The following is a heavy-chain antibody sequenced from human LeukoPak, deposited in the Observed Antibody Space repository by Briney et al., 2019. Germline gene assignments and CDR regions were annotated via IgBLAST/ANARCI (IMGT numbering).Heavy chain of an antibody. CDR1: GFTFDDYG. CDR2: INWNGGRR. J-gene: IGHJ4*02. D-gene: IGHD3-10*01. Sequence: GGSLRLSCAASGFTFDDYGMSWVRQVPGKGLEWVSSINWNGGRRDYADSVKGRFTISRDNAKNSLYLQMNSLKAEDTAMYYCAREDGGSERDYTVFDYWGQGTLVTVSS. CDR3: AREDGGSERDYTVFDY. V-gene: IGHV3-20*04.